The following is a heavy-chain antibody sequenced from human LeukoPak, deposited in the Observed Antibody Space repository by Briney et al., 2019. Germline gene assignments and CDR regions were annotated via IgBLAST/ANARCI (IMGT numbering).Heavy chain of an antibody. D-gene: IGHD3-10*01. V-gene: IGHV3-21*01. CDR1: GFTFSSYS. CDR3: ARVRVRGTYYFDY. Sequence: GGSLRLSCAASGFTFSSYSMNWVRQAPGKGLEWVSSISSSSYIYYADSVKGRFTISRDNAKNSLYLQMNSLRAEDTAVYCCARVRVRGTYYFDYWGQGTLVTVSS. J-gene: IGHJ4*02. CDR2: ISSSSYI.